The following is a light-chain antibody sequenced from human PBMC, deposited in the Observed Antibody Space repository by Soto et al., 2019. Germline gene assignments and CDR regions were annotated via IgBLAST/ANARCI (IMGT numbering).Light chain of an antibody. J-gene: IGLJ3*02. Sequence: QSALTQPASVSGSPGQSITISCTGTSSDVGGYNYVSWYQQHPGKAPKLIISEVTNRPSGVSNRFSGSKSGNTASLTISGLQAVDEADYYCSSFTSSSTWVFGGGTNLTVL. V-gene: IGLV2-14*01. CDR2: EVT. CDR3: SSFTSSSTWV. CDR1: SSDVGGYNY.